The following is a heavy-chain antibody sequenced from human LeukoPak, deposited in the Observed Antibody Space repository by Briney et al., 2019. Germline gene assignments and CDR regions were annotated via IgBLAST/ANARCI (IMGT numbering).Heavy chain of an antibody. J-gene: IGHJ4*02. V-gene: IGHV3-11*01. CDR1: GFTFSDYY. CDR2: ISSSGSTI. D-gene: IGHD3-22*01. CDR3: AKSKSSGYYFDFDY. Sequence: GGSLRLSCAASGFTFSDYYMSWIRQAPGKGLEWVSYISSSGSTIYYADSVKGRFTISRDNAKNSLYLQMNSLRAEDTAVYYCAKSKSSGYYFDFDYWGQGTLVTVSS.